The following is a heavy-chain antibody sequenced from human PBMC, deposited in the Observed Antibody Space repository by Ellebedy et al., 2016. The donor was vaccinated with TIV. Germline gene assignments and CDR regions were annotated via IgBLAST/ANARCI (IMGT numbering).Heavy chain of an antibody. Sequence: GGSLRLXCAASGFTFTSYAMSWVRQAPGKGLEWVSIISGGGGSTYYADSVKGRFTISRDNSKNTLYLQMNSLRAEDTAVYYCAKDRGLNYYGSGSTYAMDVWGQGTTVTVSS. D-gene: IGHD3-10*01. CDR2: ISGGGGST. J-gene: IGHJ6*02. CDR1: GFTFTSYA. V-gene: IGHV3-23*01. CDR3: AKDRGLNYYGSGSTYAMDV.